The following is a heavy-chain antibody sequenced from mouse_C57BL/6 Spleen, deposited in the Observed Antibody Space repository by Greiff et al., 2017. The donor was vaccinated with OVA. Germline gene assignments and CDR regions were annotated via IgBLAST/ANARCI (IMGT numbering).Heavy chain of an antibody. J-gene: IGHJ3*01. V-gene: IGHV2-2*01. D-gene: IGHD2-2*01. CDR2: IWSGGST. CDR3: ARPYGYDGGPFAY. Sequence: VQRVESGPGLVQPSQSLSITCTVSGFSLTSYGVHWVRQSPGKGLEWLGVIWSGGSTDYNAAFISRLSISKDNSKSQVFFKMNSLQADDTAIYYCARPYGYDGGPFAYWGQGTLVTVSA. CDR1: GFSLTSYG.